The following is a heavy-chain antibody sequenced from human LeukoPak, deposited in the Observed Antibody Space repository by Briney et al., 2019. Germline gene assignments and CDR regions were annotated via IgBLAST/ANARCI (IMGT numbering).Heavy chain of an antibody. CDR2: IKSKTDGGTT. V-gene: IGHV3-15*01. CDR1: GFTFSSYS. CDR3: TAEFGYCSGGSCWGVDAFDI. J-gene: IGHJ3*02. Sequence: GGSLRLSCAASGFTFSSYSMSWVRQAPGKGLEWVGRIKSKTDGGTTDYAAPVKGRFTISRDDSKNTLYLQMNSLKTEDTAVYYCTAEFGYCSGGSCWGVDAFDIWGQGTMVTVSS. D-gene: IGHD2-15*01.